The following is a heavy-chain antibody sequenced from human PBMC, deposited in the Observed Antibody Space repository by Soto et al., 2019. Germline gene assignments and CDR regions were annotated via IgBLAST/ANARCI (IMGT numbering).Heavy chain of an antibody. CDR1: GGSISSSSYY. Sequence: SETLSLTCTVSGGSISSSSYYWGWIRQPPGKGLEWIGSIYYSGSTYYNPSLKSRVTISVDTSKNQFSLKLSSVTAADTAVYYCARRYCSSTSCYVDYFDYWGQGTLVTVSS. CDR3: ARRYCSSTSCYVDYFDY. CDR2: IYYSGST. V-gene: IGHV4-39*01. J-gene: IGHJ4*02. D-gene: IGHD2-2*01.